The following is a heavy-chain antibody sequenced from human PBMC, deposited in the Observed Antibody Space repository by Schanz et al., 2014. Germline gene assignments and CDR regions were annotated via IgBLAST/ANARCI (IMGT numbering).Heavy chain of an antibody. D-gene: IGHD3-9*01. CDR1: GYTFTSYG. CDR2: ISAYNGNT. J-gene: IGHJ4*02. CDR3: ARDAADFYDILTEEDY. V-gene: IGHV1-18*01. Sequence: QVQLVQSGAEVKKPGASVKVSCKASGYTFTSYGISWVRQAPGQGLEWMGWISAYNGNTKYPQKLQGRVTMTTDTSTSTVYMELRSLRSDDTAVYYCARDAADFYDILTEEDYWGQGTQVTVSS.